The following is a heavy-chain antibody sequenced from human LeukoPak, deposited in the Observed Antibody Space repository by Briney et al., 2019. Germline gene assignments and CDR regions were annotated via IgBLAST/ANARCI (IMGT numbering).Heavy chain of an antibody. D-gene: IGHD3-10*01. CDR1: GFTFTNHW. Sequence: GGSLRLSCAASGFTFTNHWMQWVRQAPGKGLVWVSRIRPEGRETNHADSVKGRYTTSTENATKTLHTQSSRPGAEDTAVYYCGRDAVLRSGSVDYSGQGVLGT. CDR2: IRPEGRET. CDR3: GRDAVLRSGSVDY. V-gene: IGHV3-74*01. J-gene: IGHJ4*02.